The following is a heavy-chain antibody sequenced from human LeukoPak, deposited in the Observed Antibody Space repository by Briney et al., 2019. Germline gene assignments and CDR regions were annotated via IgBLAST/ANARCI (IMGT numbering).Heavy chain of an antibody. Sequence: PGGSLRLSCAASGFTFSSYGMSWVRQAPGKGLEWVSSISSSSSYIYYADSVKGRFTISRDNAKNSLYLQMNSLRAEDTAVYYCVPPVVTAPDYWGQGTLVTVSS. CDR2: ISSSSSYI. J-gene: IGHJ4*02. CDR3: VPPVVTAPDY. D-gene: IGHD2-21*02. V-gene: IGHV3-21*01. CDR1: GFTFSSYG.